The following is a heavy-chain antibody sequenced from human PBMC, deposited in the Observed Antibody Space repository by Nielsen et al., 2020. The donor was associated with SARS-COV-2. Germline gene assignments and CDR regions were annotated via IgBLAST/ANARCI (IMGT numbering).Heavy chain of an antibody. Sequence: GGSLRLSCAASGFTFSSYGMHWVRQAPGKGLEYVAYITSSSSTIYYADSVKGRFTISRDNARNSLYLQMNSLRVEDTAVYYCTRRGPIGDHCGGGDCYPFDCWGQGTLVTVSS. J-gene: IGHJ4*02. D-gene: IGHD2-21*02. CDR3: TRRGPIGDHCGGGDCYPFDC. CDR2: ITSSSSTI. CDR1: GFTFSSYG. V-gene: IGHV3-48*01.